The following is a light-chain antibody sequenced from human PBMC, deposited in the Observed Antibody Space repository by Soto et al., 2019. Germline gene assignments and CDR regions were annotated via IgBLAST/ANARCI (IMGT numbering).Light chain of an antibody. CDR1: QSVSGY. J-gene: IGKJ4*01. CDR2: DAS. V-gene: IGKV3-11*01. Sequence: EIVLTQSPATLSLSPGNRATLSCRASQSVSGYLAWYQQKPGQAPRLLIYDASNSATGIPARFSGSRSGTEFTLPIPSLEPEDFAVYYCQQRSNWPSTFGGGTKVQI. CDR3: QQRSNWPST.